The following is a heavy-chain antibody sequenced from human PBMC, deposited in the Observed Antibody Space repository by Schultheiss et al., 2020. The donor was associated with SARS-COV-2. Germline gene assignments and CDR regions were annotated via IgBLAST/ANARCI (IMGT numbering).Heavy chain of an antibody. D-gene: IGHD3-9*01. CDR3: SRDLTGATRAY. Sequence: ASVKVSCKASGYTFTSYGISWVRQAPGQGLEWMGWISAYNGNTNYAQKLQGRVTMTTDPSTSTVYMELNSLRSADTAVYYCSRDLTGATRAYWGQGTLVTVSS. V-gene: IGHV1-18*01. CDR2: ISAYNGNT. CDR1: GYTFTSYG. J-gene: IGHJ4*02.